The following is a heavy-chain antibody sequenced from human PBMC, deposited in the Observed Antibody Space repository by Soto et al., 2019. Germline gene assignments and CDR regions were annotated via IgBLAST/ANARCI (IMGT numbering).Heavy chain of an antibody. CDR2: IYYSGTT. J-gene: IGHJ4*02. CDR1: GRSVNSAGYY. CDR3: ARGIFLATASAYFDY. Sequence: QVQLQESGPGLVKPSQTLSLTCSVSGRSVNSAGYYWTWIRQHPGQGLEWIGYIYYSGTTYYSPSLKSRVTISIDTSDNQFSLKMNCVTAADTAVYYCARGIFLATASAYFDYWGQGALVTVSS. D-gene: IGHD5-18*01. V-gene: IGHV4-31*03.